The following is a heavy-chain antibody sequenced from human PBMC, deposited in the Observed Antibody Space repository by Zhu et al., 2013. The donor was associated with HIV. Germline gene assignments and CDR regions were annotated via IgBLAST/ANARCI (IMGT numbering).Heavy chain of an antibody. D-gene: IGHD2-21*01. CDR2: INPNSGG. CDR1: GYTFTGYN. Sequence: QVQLVQSGAEMKKPGASVKVSCKASGYTFTGYNIHWVRQAPGQGLEWMGWINPNSGGTSINTAYMDLSRLRSDDTAVYFCARVQTLGWVFDCFDVWGQGTMVTVSS. CDR3: ARVQTLGWVFDCFDV. V-gene: IGHV1-2*02. J-gene: IGHJ3*01.